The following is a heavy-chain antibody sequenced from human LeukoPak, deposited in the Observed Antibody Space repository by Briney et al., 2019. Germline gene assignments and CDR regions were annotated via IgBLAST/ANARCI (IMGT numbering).Heavy chain of an antibody. CDR3: GKDGGQYSSGPEFDP. J-gene: IGHJ5*02. CDR1: GIVFSNTA. Sequence: EGSLRLSCAASGIVFSNTAMNWARHSPGRGLEWVSAVSGGGERTFYADSVKGRFTISRDNSKNMLYLQMNSLRADDTAIYYCGKDGGQYSSGPEFDPRGQGALVTVSS. V-gene: IGHV3-23*01. D-gene: IGHD6-19*01. CDR2: VSGGGERT.